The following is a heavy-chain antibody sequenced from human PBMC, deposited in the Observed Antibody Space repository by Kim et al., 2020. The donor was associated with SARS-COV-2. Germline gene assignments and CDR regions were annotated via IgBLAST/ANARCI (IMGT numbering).Heavy chain of an antibody. V-gene: IGHV4-4*02. D-gene: IGHD3-16*01. Sequence: SETLSLTCAVSGGSISSSNWWSWVRQPPGKGLEWIGEIYHSGSTNYNPSLKSRVTISVDKSKNQFSLKLSSVTAAATAVYYCARDRIMATPFIYYYYVMDVWGQGTTVTVSS. CDR2: IYHSGST. CDR3: ARDRIMATPFIYYYYVMDV. J-gene: IGHJ6*02. CDR1: GGSISSSNW.